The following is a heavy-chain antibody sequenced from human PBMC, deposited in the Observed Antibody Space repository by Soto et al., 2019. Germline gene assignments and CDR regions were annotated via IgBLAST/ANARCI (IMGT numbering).Heavy chain of an antibody. V-gene: IGHV3-30-3*01. D-gene: IGHD4-17*01. CDR1: GFTFSSYA. CDR2: ISYDGSNK. J-gene: IGHJ4*02. CDR3: ARGSDYGDGEKDY. Sequence: VQLLESGGGLVQPGGSLRLSCAASGFTFSSYAMHWVRQAPGKGLEWVAVISYDGSNKYYADSVKGRFTISRDNSKNTLYLQMNSLRAEDTAVYYCARGSDYGDGEKDYWGQGTLVTVSS.